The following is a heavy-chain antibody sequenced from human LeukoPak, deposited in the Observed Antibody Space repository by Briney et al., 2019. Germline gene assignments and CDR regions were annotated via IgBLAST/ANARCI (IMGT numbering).Heavy chain of an antibody. V-gene: IGHV3-20*04. J-gene: IGHJ4*02. D-gene: IGHD3-16*01. CDR2: INWNGGST. CDR3: ARGDYDYVWGSYLIDY. CDR1: GFPFDDYG. Sequence: GGSLRLSCAASGFPFDDYGMSWVRQAPGKGLEWVSGINWNGGSTGYADSVKGRFTISRDNAKNSLYLQMNSLRAEDTALYYCARGDYDYVWGSYLIDYWGQGTLVTVSS.